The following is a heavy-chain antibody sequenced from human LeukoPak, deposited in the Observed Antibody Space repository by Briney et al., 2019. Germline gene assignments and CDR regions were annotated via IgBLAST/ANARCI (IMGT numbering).Heavy chain of an antibody. CDR3: TRVGYIDEGIDY. J-gene: IGHJ4*02. CDR2: IKQDGSKK. V-gene: IGHV3-7*04. Sequence: GGSLRLSCAASGFTFSTYNMNWVRQAPGKGLEWVANIKQDGSKKSYVDSVKGRFTISRDNAKNSLYLQMNSLRAEDTAIYYCTRVGYIDEGIDYWGQGTLVTVSS. D-gene: IGHD5-24*01. CDR1: GFTFSTYN.